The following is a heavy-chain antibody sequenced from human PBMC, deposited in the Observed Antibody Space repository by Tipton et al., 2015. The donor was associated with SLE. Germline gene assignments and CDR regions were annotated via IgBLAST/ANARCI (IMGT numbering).Heavy chain of an antibody. CDR2: IYHSGNT. D-gene: IGHD6-13*01. CDR3: TRAEFSSNWYMYWHFDL. V-gene: IGHV4-59*08. J-gene: IGHJ2*01. CDR1: GGSISNYS. Sequence: TLSLTCAVSGGSISNYSWSWIRQPPGKGLEWIGSIYHSGNTYSNPSLKSRVTISRDTSGNQFSLNLSSVTASDTAVYFCTRAEFSSNWYMYWHFDLWGRGTLVTVSS.